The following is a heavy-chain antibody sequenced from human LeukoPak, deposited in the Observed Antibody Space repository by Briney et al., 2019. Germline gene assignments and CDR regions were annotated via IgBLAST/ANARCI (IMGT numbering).Heavy chain of an antibody. CDR3: AREGGSGWSVTNFDY. Sequence: GRSLRLSCAASGVTVSSNYVSWVRPAPGQGLEWGAVIYSGGSRYYAASGKGRFTTCRDNSKNTQYLQIHSLKAYDTAVYYCAREGGSGWSVTNFDYWGQGTLVTVSS. CDR2: IYSGGSR. J-gene: IGHJ4*02. D-gene: IGHD6-19*01. CDR1: GVTVSSNY. V-gene: IGHV3-66*02.